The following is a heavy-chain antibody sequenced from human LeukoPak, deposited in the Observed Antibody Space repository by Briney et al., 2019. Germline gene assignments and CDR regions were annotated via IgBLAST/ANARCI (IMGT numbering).Heavy chain of an antibody. CDR3: ARNYGSGSYVDY. CDR2: INPNSGGT. CDR1: GYTFTGYY. D-gene: IGHD3-10*01. Sequence: ASVKVSCKASGYTFTGYYMHWVRQAPGQGLEWKGWINPNSGGTNYAQKFQGRVTMTRDTSISTAYMELSRLRSDDTAVYYCARNYGSGSYVDYWGQGTLVTVSS. J-gene: IGHJ4*02. V-gene: IGHV1-2*02.